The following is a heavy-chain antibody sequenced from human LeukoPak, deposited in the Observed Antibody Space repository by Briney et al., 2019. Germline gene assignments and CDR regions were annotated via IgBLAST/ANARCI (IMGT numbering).Heavy chain of an antibody. J-gene: IGHJ3*01. CDR2: ISSSSSYI. Sequence: PGGSLRLSCAASGFTFSSYSMNWVRQAPGKGLEWVSSISSSSSYIYYADSVKGRFTISRDNAKNSLYLQMNSLRAEDTAVYYCAREYTIEYSSGWYRWGQGTMVTVSS. V-gene: IGHV3-21*01. D-gene: IGHD6-19*01. CDR1: GFTFSSYS. CDR3: AREYTIEYSSGWYR.